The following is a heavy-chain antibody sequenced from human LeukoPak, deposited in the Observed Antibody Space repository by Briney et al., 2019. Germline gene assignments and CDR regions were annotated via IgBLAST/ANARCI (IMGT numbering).Heavy chain of an antibody. V-gene: IGHV4-34*01. CDR2: INHSGST. J-gene: IGHJ5*02. CDR3: ARGFPHSSSP. D-gene: IGHD6-6*01. CDR1: GGSFSVYY. Sequence: SETLSLTCAVCGGSFSVYYWSWIRQPPGKGLEWIGEINHSGSTNYNPSLESRVTISVDTSKNQFSLKLSSVTAADTAVYYCARGFPHSSSPWGQGTLVTVSS.